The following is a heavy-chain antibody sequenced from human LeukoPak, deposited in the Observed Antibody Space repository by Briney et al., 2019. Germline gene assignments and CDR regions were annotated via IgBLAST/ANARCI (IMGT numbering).Heavy chain of an antibody. Sequence: GGSLRLSCAASGFTVSSNYMSWVRQAPGNGLEWVSVIYGAGSTYYADSVKGRFTISRDNSKNTLYLQMNSLRAEDTAVYYCATPRSGYYYYFDYWGQGTLVTVSS. CDR1: GFTVSSNY. V-gene: IGHV3-66*01. CDR3: ATPRSGYYYYFDY. D-gene: IGHD3-22*01. J-gene: IGHJ4*02. CDR2: IYGAGST.